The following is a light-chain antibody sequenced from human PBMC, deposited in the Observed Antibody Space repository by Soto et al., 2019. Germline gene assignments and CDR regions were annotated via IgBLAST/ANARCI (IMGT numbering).Light chain of an antibody. J-gene: IGLJ1*01. V-gene: IGLV2-23*01. Sequence: QSALTQPASVSGSPGQSITISCTGTSSDVGSYNFASWYQQHPGKAPKLMIYEGSKRPSGVSSRFSGSKSGNTASLTISGLQAEDEADYHCCSYAGSATLYVFGTGTKVTVL. CDR1: SSDVGSYNF. CDR3: CSYAGSATLYV. CDR2: EGS.